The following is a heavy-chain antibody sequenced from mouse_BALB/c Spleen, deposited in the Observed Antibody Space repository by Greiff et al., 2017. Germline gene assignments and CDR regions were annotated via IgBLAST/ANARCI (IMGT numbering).Heavy chain of an antibody. CDR2: ISNGGGST. V-gene: IGHV5-12-2*01. D-gene: IGHD4-1*01. CDR3: ARQNCFFDY. J-gene: IGHJ2*01. Sequence: EVQLVESGGGLVQPGGSLKLSCAASGFTFSSYTMSWVRQTPEKRLEWVAYISNGGGSTYYPDTVKGRFTISRDNAKNTLYLQMSSLKSEDTAMYYCARQNCFFDYWGQGTTLTVSS. CDR1: GFTFSSYT.